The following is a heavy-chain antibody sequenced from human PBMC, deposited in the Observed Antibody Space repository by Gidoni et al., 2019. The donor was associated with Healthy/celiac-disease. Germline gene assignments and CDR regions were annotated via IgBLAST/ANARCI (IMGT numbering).Heavy chain of an antibody. CDR1: GFTFGSYA. J-gene: IGHJ4*02. D-gene: IGHD3-10*01. V-gene: IGHV3-30*04. CDR2: ISYDGSNK. CDR3: ARDRVLWFGEYTFDY. Sequence: QGQLVESGGGVVKPGRYLRRPCAAAGFTFGSYAMHWVRQAPGKGLEWVAVISYDGSNKYYADSVKGRFTISRDNSQNTLYLQMNSLRAEDTAVYYCARDRVLWFGEYTFDYWGQVTLVTVSS.